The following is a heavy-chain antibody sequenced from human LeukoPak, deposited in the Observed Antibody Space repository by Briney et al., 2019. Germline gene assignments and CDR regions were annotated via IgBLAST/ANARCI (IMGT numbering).Heavy chain of an antibody. CDR3: ARAGGLHYYDSSGYYYFYF. CDR1: GDPISSYY. D-gene: IGHD3-22*01. Sequence: SETLSLTCTVSGDPISSYYWSWLRQPPGKGLEWVGYIYYSGSTNYNPSLKSRVTLSVDTSKNQFSLKLSTVTAADTAVYYCARAGGLHYYDSSGYYYFYFWGQGTLVTVSS. CDR2: IYYSGST. J-gene: IGHJ4*02. V-gene: IGHV4-59*01.